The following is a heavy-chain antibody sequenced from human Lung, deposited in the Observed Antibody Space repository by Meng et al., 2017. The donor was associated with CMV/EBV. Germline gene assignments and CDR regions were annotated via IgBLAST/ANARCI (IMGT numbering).Heavy chain of an antibody. CDR2: INHSGST. V-gene: IGHV4-34*01. J-gene: IGHJ6*02. Sequence: SETLSLXCAVYGGSFSGYYWSWIRQPPGKGLEWIGEINHSGSTNYNPSLKSRVTISVDTSKNQFSLKLSSVTAADTAVYYCARAFGGTIFGVVNYYYGMDVWGQGTXV. D-gene: IGHD3-3*01. CDR1: GGSFSGYY. CDR3: ARAFGGTIFGVVNYYYGMDV.